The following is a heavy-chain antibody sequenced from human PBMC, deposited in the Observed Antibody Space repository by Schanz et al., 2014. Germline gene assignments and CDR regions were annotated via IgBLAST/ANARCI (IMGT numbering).Heavy chain of an antibody. CDR2: IYDGGST. CDR3: ARGVRRGDGKNGYYNWFDP. Sequence: QVQLEESGPGMVKPSETLSLTCTVSGGSISSGGYYWSWIRQHPGKGLEWIGYIYDGGSTYYNPSLKSRVTISVDTSKNQFSLKLTSVTAADTAVYYCARGVRRGDGKNGYYNWFDPWGQGTLVTVSS. D-gene: IGHD3-22*01. J-gene: IGHJ5*02. CDR1: GGSISSGGYY. V-gene: IGHV4-31*03.